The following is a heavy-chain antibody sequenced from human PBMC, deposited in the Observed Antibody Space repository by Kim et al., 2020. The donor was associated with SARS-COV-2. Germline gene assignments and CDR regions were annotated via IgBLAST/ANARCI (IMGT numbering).Heavy chain of an antibody. D-gene: IGHD3-10*01. Sequence: SETLSLTCTVSGGSISSTSYYWGWIRQPPGKGLEWIGSIYYSGSTYYNPSLKSRLTISVDTSKNQFSLKLSSVTAADTAVYYCARHALGTLLLWFGERAFDIWGQGTMVTVSS. CDR2: IYYSGST. J-gene: IGHJ3*02. CDR3: ARHALGTLLLWFGERAFDI. CDR1: GGSISSTSYY. V-gene: IGHV4-39*01.